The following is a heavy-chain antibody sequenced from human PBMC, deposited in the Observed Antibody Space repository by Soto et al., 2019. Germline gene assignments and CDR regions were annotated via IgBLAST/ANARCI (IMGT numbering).Heavy chain of an antibody. Sequence: LRLSCVASGFSLANYPMNWVRQTPGKGLEWISYSSPRGDTIYYADSVGGRFTISRDNARNSLSLRMSSLRDEDSALYYCAKGPHTNVGWPYYFESWGQGVPVTVSS. CDR3: AKGPHTNVGWPYYFES. CDR2: SSPRGDTI. J-gene: IGHJ4*02. CDR1: GFSLANYP. V-gene: IGHV3-48*02. D-gene: IGHD6-19*01.